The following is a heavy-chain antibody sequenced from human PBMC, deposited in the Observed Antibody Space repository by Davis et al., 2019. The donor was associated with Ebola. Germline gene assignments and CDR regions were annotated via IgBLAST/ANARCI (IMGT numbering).Heavy chain of an antibody. Sequence: GESLKISCVVSGLTFSRYGMHWVRQTPGKGLEWVAFIWYDGRNEHYIDSVKGRFTISRDNSKNTLYLQMNSLRAEDTAVYYCAKATVIDYWGQGTLVTVSS. J-gene: IGHJ4*02. D-gene: IGHD4-11*01. CDR3: AKATVIDY. CDR2: IWYDGRNE. V-gene: IGHV3-30*02. CDR1: GLTFSRYG.